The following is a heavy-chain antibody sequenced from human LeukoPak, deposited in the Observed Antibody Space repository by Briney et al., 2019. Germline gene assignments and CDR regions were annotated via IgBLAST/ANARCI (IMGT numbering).Heavy chain of an antibody. CDR2: IWYDGGNK. Sequence: GGSLRLSCAASGFTFSSYGMHWVRQAPGKGLECVAVIWYDGGNKYYADSVKGRFTISRDNSRNTLYLQMNSPRAEDTAIYYCATPGGWYFDYWGQGTLVTVSS. J-gene: IGHJ4*02. CDR3: ATPGGWYFDY. D-gene: IGHD6-19*01. CDR1: GFTFSSYG. V-gene: IGHV3-33*01.